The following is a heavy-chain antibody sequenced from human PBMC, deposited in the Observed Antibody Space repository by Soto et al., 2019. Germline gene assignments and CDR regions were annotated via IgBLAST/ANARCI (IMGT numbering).Heavy chain of an antibody. J-gene: IGHJ4*02. CDR3: NRPRWVANRYYFDY. D-gene: IGHD2-15*01. CDR2: IRSKANSYAT. Sequence: EVQLVESGGGLVQPGGSLKLSCAASGFTFSGSAMHWVRQASGKGLEWVGRIRSKANSYATAYAASVKGRFTISRDDSKNTAYLQRNSLKPEDTDVYYCNRPRWVANRYYFDYWGQGTLVTVSS. CDR1: GFTFSGSA. V-gene: IGHV3-73*02.